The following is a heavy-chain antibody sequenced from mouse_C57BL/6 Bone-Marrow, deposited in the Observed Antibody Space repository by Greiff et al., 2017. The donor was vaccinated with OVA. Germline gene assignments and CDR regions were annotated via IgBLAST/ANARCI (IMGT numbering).Heavy chain of an antibody. D-gene: IGHD1-1*01. CDR3: TTDYGSSYGYFDV. V-gene: IGHV14-4*01. CDR2: LDPENGDT. CDR1: GFNIKDDY. Sequence: VQLKESGAELVRPGASVKLSCTASGFNIKDDYMHWVKQRPEQGLEWIGWLDPENGDTEYASKFQGKATITADTSSNTAYLQLSSLTSEDTAVYYCTTDYGSSYGYFDVWGTGTTVTVSS. J-gene: IGHJ1*03.